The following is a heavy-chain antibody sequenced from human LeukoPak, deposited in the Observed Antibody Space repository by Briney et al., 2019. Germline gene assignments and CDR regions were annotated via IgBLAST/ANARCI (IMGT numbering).Heavy chain of an antibody. Sequence: GESLKISCKGSGYSFTSYWIGWVRQMPGKGLEWMGIIYHGDSDTRYSPSFQGQVTISADKSISTAYLQWSSLKASDTAMYYCARLDGSGSYYYHRFDPWGQGTLVTVSS. V-gene: IGHV5-51*01. D-gene: IGHD3-10*01. J-gene: IGHJ5*02. CDR2: IYHGDSDT. CDR1: GYSFTSYW. CDR3: ARLDGSGSYYYHRFDP.